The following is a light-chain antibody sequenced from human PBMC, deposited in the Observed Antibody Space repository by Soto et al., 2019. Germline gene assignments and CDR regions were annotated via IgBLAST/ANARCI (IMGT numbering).Light chain of an antibody. CDR1: SSDVGGYNY. V-gene: IGLV2-11*01. CDR3: CSYAGSYV. J-gene: IGLJ1*01. CDR2: DVS. Sequence: SALTQPRPVSGSPGQSVTLSCTGTSSDVGGYNYVSWYQQHPGKAPKLMIYDVSKRPSGVPDRFSGSKSGNTASLTISGLQAEDEADYYCCSYAGSYVFGTGTKVTVL.